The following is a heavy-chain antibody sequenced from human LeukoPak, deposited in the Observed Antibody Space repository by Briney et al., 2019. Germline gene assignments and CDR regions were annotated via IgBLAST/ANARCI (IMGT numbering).Heavy chain of an antibody. CDR3: ARGGWRLDY. J-gene: IGHJ4*02. CDR1: GGSINFY. CDR2: IYYTGTT. D-gene: IGHD2-15*01. Sequence: SETLSLTCTVSGGSINFYWSWIRQPPGKGLEWIGYIYYTGTTNYNPSLKSRVTISVDTSKNQFSLKLSSVTAADTAVYYCARGGWRLDYWGQGTLVTVSS. V-gene: IGHV4-59*01.